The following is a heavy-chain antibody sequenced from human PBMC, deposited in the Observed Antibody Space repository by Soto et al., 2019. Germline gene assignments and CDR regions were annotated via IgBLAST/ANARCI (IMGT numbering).Heavy chain of an antibody. Sequence: PSETLSLPCAVYGGSFSGYYWSWIRQPPGKGLEWIGEINHSGSSNYNPSLKSRFTISVDTSKNQFSLKLSSVTAADTAVYYCASRTFTYYYDSSGYYYGYWGQGTLVTVSS. V-gene: IGHV4-34*01. CDR2: INHSGSS. D-gene: IGHD3-22*01. CDR3: ASRTFTYYYDSSGYYYGY. J-gene: IGHJ4*02. CDR1: GGSFSGYY.